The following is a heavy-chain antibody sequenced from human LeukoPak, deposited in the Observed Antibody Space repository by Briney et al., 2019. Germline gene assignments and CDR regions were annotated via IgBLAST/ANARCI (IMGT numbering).Heavy chain of an antibody. J-gene: IGHJ4*02. CDR2: IYSGGSA. D-gene: IGHD3-16*02. V-gene: IGHV3-53*01. CDR1: GFTVSSNY. Sequence: PAESLTLSCAASGFTVSSNYMIWVRQAPRKGLEWVSVIYSGGSAYYADSVKGRFTISRDNSKNTVYLQMDSLRAEDTVVYYCASPAVWGELSLRYWGQGTLVTVSS. CDR3: ASPAVWGELSLRY.